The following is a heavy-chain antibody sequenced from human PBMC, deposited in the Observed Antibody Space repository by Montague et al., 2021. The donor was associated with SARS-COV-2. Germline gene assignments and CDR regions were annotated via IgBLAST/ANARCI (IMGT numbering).Heavy chain of an antibody. Sequence: SETLSLTCTVSGGSISSYYWSWIRQPPGKGLEWIGYIYYSGSTNYNPSLKSRVTISVDTSKNQFSLKLSSVTAADTAVYDCARHRRLGLISDISVDYWGQGTLVTVSS. CDR1: GGSISSYY. CDR2: IYYSGST. D-gene: IGHD3-16*01. CDR3: ARHRRLGLISDISVDY. V-gene: IGHV4-59*08. J-gene: IGHJ4*02.